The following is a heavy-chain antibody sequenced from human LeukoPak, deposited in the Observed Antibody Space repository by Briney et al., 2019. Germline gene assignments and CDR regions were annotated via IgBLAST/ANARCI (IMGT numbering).Heavy chain of an antibody. CDR1: GGSISSYY. D-gene: IGHD5-18*01. V-gene: IGHV4-59*08. Sequence: SETLSLTCTVSGGSISSYYWSWIRQPPPKGLEWIGYNYYSGTTNYNSSHNSRITIAVATSKNQFSLKLSSVAAADTAVYYCARKGYSHGPFDYWGQGTLVTVSS. J-gene: IGHJ4*02. CDR3: ARKGYSHGPFDY. CDR2: NYYSGTT.